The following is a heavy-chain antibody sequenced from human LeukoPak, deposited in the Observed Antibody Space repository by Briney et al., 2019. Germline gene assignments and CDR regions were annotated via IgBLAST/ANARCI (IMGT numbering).Heavy chain of an antibody. V-gene: IGHV3-9*01. Sequence: PGRSLRLSCAASGFTFDDYAMHWVRQAPGKGLEWVSGITWNSAIIGYADSVKGRFTISRDNAKNSLYLQMNSLRAEDTAVYYCARDLYCSSTSCYTYYYYYYGMNVWGQGTTVTVSS. CDR3: ARDLYCSSTSCYTYYYYYYGMNV. CDR1: GFTFDDYA. D-gene: IGHD2-2*02. CDR2: ITWNSAII. J-gene: IGHJ6*02.